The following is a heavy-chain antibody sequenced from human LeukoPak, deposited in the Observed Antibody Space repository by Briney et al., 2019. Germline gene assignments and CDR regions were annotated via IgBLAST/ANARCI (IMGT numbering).Heavy chain of an antibody. V-gene: IGHV3-15*01. Sequence: GGSLRLSCAASGLTLSRAWMIWVRQAPGKRLEWVGRIKRKIDEGTTDYAAPVKGRFTVSRDDSKNTLYLEMNSLKPEDTAVYYCATPTMIRGDPRYWGQGTLVTVST. CDR2: IKRKIDEGTT. CDR1: GLTLSRAW. D-gene: IGHD3-10*01. CDR3: ATPTMIRGDPRY. J-gene: IGHJ4*02.